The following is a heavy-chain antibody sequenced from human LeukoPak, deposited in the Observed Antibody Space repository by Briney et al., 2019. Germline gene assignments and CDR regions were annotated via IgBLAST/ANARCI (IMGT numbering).Heavy chain of an antibody. V-gene: IGHV4-34*01. J-gene: IGHJ4*02. D-gene: IGHD3-3*01. CDR1: GGSFSGYY. CDR2: INHSGST. Sequence: PSETLSLTCAVYGGSFSGYYWSWIRQPPGKGLEWIGEINHSGSTNYNPSLKSRVTISVDTSKNQFSLKLSSVTAADTAVYYCARGGRSGFYYFDYWGQGTLVTVSS. CDR3: ARGGRSGFYYFDY.